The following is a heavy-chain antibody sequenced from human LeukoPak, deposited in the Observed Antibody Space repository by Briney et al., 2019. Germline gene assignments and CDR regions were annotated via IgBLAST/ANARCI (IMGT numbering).Heavy chain of an antibody. CDR2: IYSGGST. CDR3: ARFSWDYYYGMDV. Sequence: GGSLRLSCAASGFTFSSYSMNWVRQAPGKGLEWVSVIYSGGSTYYADSVKGRFTISRDNSKNTLYLQMNSLRAEDTAVYYCARFSWDYYYGMDVWGQGTTVTVSS. J-gene: IGHJ6*02. V-gene: IGHV3-66*01. D-gene: IGHD7-27*01. CDR1: GFTFSSYS.